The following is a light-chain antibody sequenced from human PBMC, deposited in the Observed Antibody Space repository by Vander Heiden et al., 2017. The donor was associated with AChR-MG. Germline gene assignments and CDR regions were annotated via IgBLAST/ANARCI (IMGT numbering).Light chain of an antibody. CDR1: SGINVGTYR. CDR3: MIWHSSAWV. V-gene: IGLV5-45*02. Sequence: AALTQPSSLPASPGTSASPTCTLRSGINVGTYRIHWYQPKPGSPPQYLLRYKSDSDKQQGSGVPSRFSGSKDASANAGILLISGLQSEDEADYYCMIWHSSAWVFGGGTKLTVL. CDR2: YKSDSDK. J-gene: IGLJ3*02.